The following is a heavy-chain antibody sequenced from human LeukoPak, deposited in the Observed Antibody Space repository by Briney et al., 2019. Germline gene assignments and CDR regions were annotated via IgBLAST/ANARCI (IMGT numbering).Heavy chain of an antibody. CDR3: ARDERERGYSYGLYYFDY. D-gene: IGHD5-18*01. CDR2: ISSSSSYT. J-gene: IGHJ4*02. CDR1: GFTFSDYY. V-gene: IGHV3-11*06. Sequence: GGSLRLSCAASGFTFSDYYMSWIRQAPGKGLEWVSYISSSSSYTNYADSVEGRFTISRDNAKNSLYPQMNSLRAEDTAVYYCARDERERGYSYGLYYFDYWGQGTLVTVSS.